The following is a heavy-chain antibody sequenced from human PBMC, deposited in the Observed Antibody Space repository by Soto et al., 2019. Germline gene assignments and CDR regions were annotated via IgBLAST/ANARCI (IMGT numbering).Heavy chain of an antibody. CDR1: GYTFTNYY. V-gene: IGHV1-46*01. Sequence: ASVKISCKASGYTFTNYYIHWVRQAPGQGLEWLGIIRPSGGRTEYAQRFQGRVTMTRDTSTSTVYMELTSLTSEDTAVYYCAREPNESYYFDYWGQGTLVTVSS. CDR3: AREPNESYYFDY. J-gene: IGHJ4*02. CDR2: IRPSGGRT. D-gene: IGHD5-18*01.